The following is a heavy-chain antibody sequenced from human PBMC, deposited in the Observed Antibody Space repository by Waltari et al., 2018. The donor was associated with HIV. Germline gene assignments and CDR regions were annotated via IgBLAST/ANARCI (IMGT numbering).Heavy chain of an antibody. CDR1: GYTFTGYY. CDR3: ARGDYCSSTSCYINGMDV. Sequence: QVQLVQSGAEVKKPGASVKVSCKASGYTFTGYYMHWVRQAPGQGLDWMGRINPNRGGTNYAHKFQGRVTMTRDTSISTAYMELSRLRSDDTAVYYCARGDYCSSTSCYINGMDVWGQGTTVTVSS. CDR2: INPNRGGT. J-gene: IGHJ6*02. D-gene: IGHD2-2*02. V-gene: IGHV1-2*06.